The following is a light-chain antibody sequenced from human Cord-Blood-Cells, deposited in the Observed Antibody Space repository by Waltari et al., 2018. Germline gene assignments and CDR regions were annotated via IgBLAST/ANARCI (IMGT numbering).Light chain of an antibody. Sequence: EIVLTQSPATLSLSPGERATLSCRASQSVSSYLAWYQQKPGQAPRLLIYDASNRATGIPARFSGSGSGTDFTLTISSLEPEDFAVYYCQQHSNWPPLLTFGGGTKVKIK. V-gene: IGKV3-11*01. J-gene: IGKJ4*01. CDR2: DAS. CDR3: QQHSNWPPLLT. CDR1: QSVSSY.